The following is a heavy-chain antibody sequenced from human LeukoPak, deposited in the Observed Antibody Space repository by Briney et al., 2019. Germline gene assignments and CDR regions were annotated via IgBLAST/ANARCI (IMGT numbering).Heavy chain of an antibody. Sequence: GGSLRLSCAASGFTFSTYFWMHWVRPAPGKGLVWVSRLRSDGGSSSYADFVRGRFTISRDNAKNTLYLQMNSLRAEDTAVYYCVRDLDLGGYSSFVSWGQGTLVTVSS. V-gene: IGHV3-74*01. CDR3: VRDLDLGGYSSFVS. CDR2: LRSDGGSS. CDR1: GFTFSTYFW. J-gene: IGHJ4*02. D-gene: IGHD4-23*01.